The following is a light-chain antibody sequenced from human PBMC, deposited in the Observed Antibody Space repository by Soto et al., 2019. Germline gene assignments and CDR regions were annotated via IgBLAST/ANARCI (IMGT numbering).Light chain of an antibody. Sequence: DLQMTQSPSSLSASVGDRVTITCQASQDISNYLNWYQQKPGKAPKLLIYDASNLETGVPSRFSGSGSGTDFTFTISSLQPEDIASYDCQQYDKLPLTFGGGTKVEIK. CDR2: DAS. V-gene: IGKV1-33*01. J-gene: IGKJ4*01. CDR1: QDISNY. CDR3: QQYDKLPLT.